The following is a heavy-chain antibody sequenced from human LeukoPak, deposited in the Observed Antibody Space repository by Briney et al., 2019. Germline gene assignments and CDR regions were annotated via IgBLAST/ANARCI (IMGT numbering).Heavy chain of an antibody. CDR2: ISYDGSNK. J-gene: IGHJ4*02. D-gene: IGHD3-22*01. CDR3: ARGSDYYDSSGYFDY. V-gene: IGHV3-30*01. Sequence: GESLRLSCAASGFTFSSYAMHWVRQAPGKGLEWVAVISYDGSNKYYADSVKGRFTISRDNSKNTLYLQMNSLRAEDTAVYYCARGSDYYDSSGYFDYWGQGTLVTVSS. CDR1: GFTFSSYA.